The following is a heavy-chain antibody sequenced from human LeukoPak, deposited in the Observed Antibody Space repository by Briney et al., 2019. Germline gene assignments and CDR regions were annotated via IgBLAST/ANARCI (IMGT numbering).Heavy chain of an antibody. CDR3: ARLTTMTTTGGPFDY. CDR1: GFTFSSYE. Sequence: PGGSLRLSCAASGFTFSSYEMNWVRQAPGKGLEWVSYITSSGNTIYYADSVKGRFTISRDNAKSSLYLQMNSMRAEDTAVYYCARLTTMTTTGGPFDYWGQGTLVTVSS. CDR2: ITSSGNTI. V-gene: IGHV3-48*03. D-gene: IGHD4-17*01. J-gene: IGHJ4*02.